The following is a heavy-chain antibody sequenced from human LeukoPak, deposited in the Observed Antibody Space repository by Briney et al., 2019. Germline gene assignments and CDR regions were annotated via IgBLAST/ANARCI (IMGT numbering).Heavy chain of an antibody. V-gene: IGHV1-18*01. D-gene: IGHD3-10*01. CDR3: AAPFYGSGSYYLMDY. J-gene: IGHJ4*02. Sequence: ASVKVSCKASGYTFTSYGISWVRQAPGQGLEWMGWISAYNGNTNYAQKLQGRVTMTTDTSTSTAYMELRSLRSDDTVVYYCAAPFYGSGSYYLMDYWGQGTLVTVSS. CDR1: GYTFTSYG. CDR2: ISAYNGNT.